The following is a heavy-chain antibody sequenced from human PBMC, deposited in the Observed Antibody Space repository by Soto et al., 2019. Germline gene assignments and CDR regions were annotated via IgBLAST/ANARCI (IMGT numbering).Heavy chain of an antibody. CDR3: ARVRITMVRGVTWGDAFDI. Sequence: QVQLVQSGAEVKKPGASVKVSCKASGYTFTGYYMHWVRQAPGQGLEWMGWINPNSGGTNYAQKFKGRVTMTRDTYISTAYMELSRLRSDDTAVYYCARVRITMVRGVTWGDAFDIWGQGTMVTVSS. J-gene: IGHJ3*02. CDR2: INPNSGGT. V-gene: IGHV1-2*02. D-gene: IGHD3-10*01. CDR1: GYTFTGYY.